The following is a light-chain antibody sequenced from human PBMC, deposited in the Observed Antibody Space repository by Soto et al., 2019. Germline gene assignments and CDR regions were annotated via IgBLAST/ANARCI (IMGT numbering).Light chain of an antibody. V-gene: IGKV1-5*01. Sequence: DIQMTQSPSTLSASVGDTVTITCRASQSISTWLAWYQQKPGEAPRLLIFDASNLESGVPSRFSGSGSGTEFTLTISSLQPDDLATYYCLQYNGDSGTFGQGTKVESK. CDR3: LQYNGDSGT. CDR1: QSISTW. CDR2: DAS. J-gene: IGKJ1*01.